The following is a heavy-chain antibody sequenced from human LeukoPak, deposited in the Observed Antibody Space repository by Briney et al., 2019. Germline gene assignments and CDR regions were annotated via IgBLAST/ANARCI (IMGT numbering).Heavy chain of an antibody. CDR3: ATATPGYKSNSDGCDI. V-gene: IGHV1-24*01. CDR1: GYTVRSLP. Sequence: ASLKVSCKVSGYTVRSLPMHWVRQAPGKGLEWMGNFDLKDGETLYAQRFQGRVTMTDDTSTDTAYMDLNSLRSDDTAVYYCATATPGYKSNSDGCDIWGQGKIVTVSP. D-gene: IGHD5-18*01. J-gene: IGHJ3*02. CDR2: FDLKDGET.